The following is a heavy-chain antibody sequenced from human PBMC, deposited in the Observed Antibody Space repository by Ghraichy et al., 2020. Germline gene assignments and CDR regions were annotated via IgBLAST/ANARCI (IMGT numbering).Heavy chain of an antibody. CDR3: ARGGPYCSGGVCYFLDS. CDR2: INSYNGDT. D-gene: IGHD2-8*02. CDR1: GYTFTTYG. V-gene: IGHV1-18*01. J-gene: IGHJ4*02. Sequence: ASVKVSCKASGYTFTTYGLTWLRQAPGQGLEWMGWINSYNGDTKYAQKVQGRVTMTTDTSTSTAYMELRSLRSDDTDVYYCARGGPYCSGGVCYFLDSWGQGTLVTVSS.